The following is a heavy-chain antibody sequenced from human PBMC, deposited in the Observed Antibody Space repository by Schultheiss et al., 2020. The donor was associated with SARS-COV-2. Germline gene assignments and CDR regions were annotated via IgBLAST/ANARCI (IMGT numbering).Heavy chain of an antibody. CDR2: MNPNSGNT. V-gene: IGHV1-8*01. CDR3: ARDKWVVVAGADYYYYGMDV. D-gene: IGHD2-15*01. Sequence: ASVKVSCKASGYTFTSYDINWVRQATGQGLEWMGWMNPNSGNTGYAQKFQGRVTMTRNTSISTAYMELSSLRSEDTAVYYCARDKWVVVAGADYYYYGMDVWGQGTTVTVSS. CDR1: GYTFTSYD. J-gene: IGHJ6*02.